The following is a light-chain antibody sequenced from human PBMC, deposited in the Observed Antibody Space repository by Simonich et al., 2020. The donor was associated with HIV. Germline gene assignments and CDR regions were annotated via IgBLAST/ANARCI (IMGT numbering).Light chain of an antibody. Sequence: QSALTQPASVSGSPGQSITLSCTGTSSDVGGYKHVSWYQQHPGKAPKLMIYDVSKRPSGVSNRFSGSKSGNTASLTISGLQAEDEADYYCSSYTSSSTLVFGGGTKLTVL. V-gene: IGLV2-14*01. CDR2: DVS. CDR3: SSYTSSSTLV. J-gene: IGLJ2*01. CDR1: SSDVGGYKH.